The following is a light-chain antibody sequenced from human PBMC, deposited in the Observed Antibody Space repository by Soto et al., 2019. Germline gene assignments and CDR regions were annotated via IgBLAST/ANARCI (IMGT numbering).Light chain of an antibody. CDR2: LGS. V-gene: IGKV2-28*01. CDR1: QSLLHSNGYNY. Sequence: DIVMTQSPLSLPVTPGEPASISCRSSQSLLHSNGYNYLDWYLQKPGQSPQLLIYLGSNRSSGVPDRFSGSGSGTDLTLKISRVEDEDFGVYYRTQSLQSPRTLGQGTKVDIK. J-gene: IGKJ1*01. CDR3: TQSLQSPRT.